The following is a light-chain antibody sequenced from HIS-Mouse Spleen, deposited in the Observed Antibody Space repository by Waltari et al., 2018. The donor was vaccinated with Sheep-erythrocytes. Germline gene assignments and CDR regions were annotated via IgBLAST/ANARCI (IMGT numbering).Light chain of an antibody. J-gene: IGLJ2*01. Sequence: QSALTQPPSASGSPGQSVTISCTGTSSDVGGYNYVSWYQQHPGKAPKLMIYEVSTRPYGVPYRFSGSKSGNTASLTVSGLQAEDEADYYCSSYAGSNNLVFGGGTKLTVL. V-gene: IGLV2-8*01. CDR2: EVS. CDR1: SSDVGGYNY. CDR3: SSYAGSNNLV.